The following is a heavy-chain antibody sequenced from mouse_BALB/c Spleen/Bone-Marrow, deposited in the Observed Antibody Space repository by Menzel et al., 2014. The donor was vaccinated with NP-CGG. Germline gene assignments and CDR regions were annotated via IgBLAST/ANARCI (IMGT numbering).Heavy chain of an antibody. J-gene: IGHJ3*01. CDR1: GYTFTSYW. V-gene: IGHV1-7*01. CDR2: INPSTGYT. D-gene: IGHD1-1*01. Sequence: VQVVESGAELAKPGASVKMSCKASGYTFTSYWMHWVKQRPGQGLEWIGYINPSTGYTEYNQRFKDKATLTADKSSSTAYMQLSSLTSGDSAVYYCARGYYGSSLVYWGQGTLVTVSA. CDR3: ARGYYGSSLVY.